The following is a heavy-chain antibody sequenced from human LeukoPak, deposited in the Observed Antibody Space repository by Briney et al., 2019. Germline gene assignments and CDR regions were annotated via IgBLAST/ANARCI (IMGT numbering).Heavy chain of an antibody. V-gene: IGHV4-59*01. Sequence: SETLSLTCTVSGGSISPYYWSWIRQPPGKGLEWIGYIYYSGSTNYSPSLKSRVTISLDTSKNQFSLKLTSVTAADTAVYYCARSTWLLDKWGQGTLVTVSS. CDR2: IYYSGST. D-gene: IGHD3-9*01. CDR3: ARSTWLLDK. CDR1: GGSISPYY. J-gene: IGHJ4*02.